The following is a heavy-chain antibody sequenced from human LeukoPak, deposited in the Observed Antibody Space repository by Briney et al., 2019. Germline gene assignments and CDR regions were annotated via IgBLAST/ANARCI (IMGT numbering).Heavy chain of an antibody. CDR1: GFTVSSNY. J-gene: IGHJ4*02. D-gene: IGHD1-26*01. CDR3: AMATWVGGLDY. V-gene: IGHV3-66*01. CDR2: IYRGGST. Sequence: GGSLRLSCAASGFTVSSNYMSWVRHAPGKGLELVSVIYRGGSTYYAASVKGRFTISRDNSKNTLYLQMNNLRAEDTAVYYCAMATWVGGLDYWGQGTLVTVSS.